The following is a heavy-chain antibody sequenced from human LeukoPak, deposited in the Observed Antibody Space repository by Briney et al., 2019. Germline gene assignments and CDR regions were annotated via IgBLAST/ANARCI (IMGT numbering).Heavy chain of an antibody. D-gene: IGHD6-19*01. CDR3: ARRGYSSGSNWFDP. V-gene: IGHV4-59*08. Sequence: SETLSLTCTVSGGSIGTYYWTWIRQPPGKGLEWIGYIYYIGSTNYNPSLKSRATISVDTSKNQFYLKLSSVTAADTAVYYCARRGYSSGSNWFDPWGQGTLVTVSS. CDR1: GGSIGTYY. J-gene: IGHJ5*02. CDR2: IYYIGST.